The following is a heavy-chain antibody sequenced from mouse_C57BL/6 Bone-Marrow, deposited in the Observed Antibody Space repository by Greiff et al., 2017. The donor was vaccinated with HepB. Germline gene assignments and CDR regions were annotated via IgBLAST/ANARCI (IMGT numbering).Heavy chain of an antibody. CDR1: GYTFTSYT. Sequence: VKLQESGAELARPGASVKMSCTASGYTFTSYTMHWVKQRPGQGLEWIGYINPSSGYTKYNQKFKDKATLTADKSSSTAYMQLSRLTSEDSAVYYCARRATTVVATEDYWGQGTSVTVSS. J-gene: IGHJ4*01. D-gene: IGHD1-1*01. CDR2: INPSSGYT. CDR3: ARRATTVVATEDY. V-gene: IGHV1-4*01.